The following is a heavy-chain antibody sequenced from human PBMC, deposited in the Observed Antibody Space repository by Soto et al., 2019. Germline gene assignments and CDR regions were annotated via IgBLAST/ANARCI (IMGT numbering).Heavy chain of an antibody. CDR2: IYYSGST. CDR3: ARTSTIFGVVIDY. J-gene: IGHJ4*02. V-gene: IGHV4-39*01. Sequence: SETLSLTCTVSGGSISSSSYYWGWIRQPQGKGLEWIGSIYYSGSTYYNPSLKSRVTISVDTSKNQFSLKLSSVTAADTAVYYCARTSTIFGVVIDYWGQGTLVTVSS. CDR1: GGSISSSSYY. D-gene: IGHD3-3*01.